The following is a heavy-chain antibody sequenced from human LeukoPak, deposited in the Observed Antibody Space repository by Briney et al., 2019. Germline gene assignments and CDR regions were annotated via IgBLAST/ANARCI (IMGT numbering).Heavy chain of an antibody. CDR1: GFTLTDHG. J-gene: IGHJ4*02. V-gene: IGHV3-30*03. D-gene: IGHD3-22*01. CDR3: VRADFDSSGYPFFDF. Sequence: PGGSLRLSCVVSGFTLTDHGMHWVRQAPGKGLEWQAVISNDGSNKYYADSVKGRFTISRDSYRDTLYLQMNSLRAEDTGVYYCVRADFDSSGYPFFDFWGQGTLVIVSS. CDR2: ISNDGSNK.